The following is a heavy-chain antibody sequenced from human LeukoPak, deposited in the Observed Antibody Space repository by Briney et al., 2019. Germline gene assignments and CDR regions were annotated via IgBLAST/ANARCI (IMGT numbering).Heavy chain of an antibody. CDR3: TTPPPGQLEPGFAY. CDR1: GFTFSNAW. D-gene: IGHD6-6*01. V-gene: IGHV3-15*01. CDR2: IKSKTDGGTT. Sequence: GGSLRLSCAASGFTFSNAWMSWVRQAPGKGLEWVGRIKSKTDGGTTDYAAPVKGRFTISRDDSKNTLYLQMNSLKTEDTAVYSCTTPPPGQLEPGFAYWGQGTLVTVSS. J-gene: IGHJ4*02.